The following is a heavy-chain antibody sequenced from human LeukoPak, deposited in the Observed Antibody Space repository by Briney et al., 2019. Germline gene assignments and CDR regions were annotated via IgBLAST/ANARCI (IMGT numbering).Heavy chain of an antibody. CDR1: GGSISSSRYY. J-gene: IGHJ4*02. CDR3: ARDGVGGDYSGSGSHTY. D-gene: IGHD3-10*01. Sequence: PSETLSLTCTVSGGSISSSRYYWGWIRQPPGKGLEWIGSIYYSGSTYYNPSLKSRVTISVDTSKNQFSLKLSSVTAADTAVYYCARDGVGGDYSGSGSHTYWGQGTLVTVSS. CDR2: IYYSGST. V-gene: IGHV4-39*07.